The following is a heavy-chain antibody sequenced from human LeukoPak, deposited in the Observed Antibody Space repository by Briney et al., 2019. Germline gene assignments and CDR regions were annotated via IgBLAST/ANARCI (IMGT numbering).Heavy chain of an antibody. Sequence: SETLSLTCTVSDGSISSYYWSWIRQPPGKGLEWIGYIYYSGSTNYNPSLKSRVTISVDTSKNQFSLKLSSVTAADTAVHYCARGWGFFDYWGQGTLVTVSS. V-gene: IGHV4-59*01. CDR2: IYYSGST. J-gene: IGHJ4*02. CDR1: DGSISSYY. CDR3: ARGWGFFDY. D-gene: IGHD3-16*01.